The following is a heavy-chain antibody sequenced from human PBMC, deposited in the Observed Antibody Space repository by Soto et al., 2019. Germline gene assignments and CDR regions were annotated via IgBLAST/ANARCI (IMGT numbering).Heavy chain of an antibody. CDR3: ARGGYCSGGSCSKAPNDAFDI. CDR2: IGTAGDT. Sequence: GGSLRLSCAASGFTFSSYYMHWVRQATGKGLEWVSAIGTAGDTYYPGSVKGRFTISRENAKNSLYLQMNSLRAGDTAVYYCARGGYCSGGSCSKAPNDAFDIWGQGTMVTVSS. D-gene: IGHD2-15*01. CDR1: GFTFSSYY. V-gene: IGHV3-13*01. J-gene: IGHJ3*02.